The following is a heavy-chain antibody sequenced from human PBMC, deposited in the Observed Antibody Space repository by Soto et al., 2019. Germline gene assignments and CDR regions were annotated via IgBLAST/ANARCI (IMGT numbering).Heavy chain of an antibody. CDR1: GYTFPSSY. CDR2: INPSGGST. CDR3: HGGSYYDAFDI. J-gene: IGHJ3*02. Sequence: ASVKVSCNASGYTFPSSYMHWVRQDPGQGLEWMGIINPSGGSTSYAQKFQVRVTMTRDTSTSTVYMELSSLRSEDTAVYYCHGGSYYDAFDIWGQGTMVTVSS. V-gene: IGHV1-46*01. D-gene: IGHD1-26*01.